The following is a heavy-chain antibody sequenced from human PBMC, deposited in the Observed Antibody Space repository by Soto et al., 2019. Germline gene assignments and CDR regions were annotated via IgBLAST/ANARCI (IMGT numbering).Heavy chain of an antibody. Sequence: PSETLSLTCTVSGGTISSGYWSWIRQPPGKGLEWIGYIYYSGSTNCNPSLKSRVTLSVDTSKNQFALKLSSVTAAETAVYYCASHGITRSYYDAIDIWGQGTMVSVSS. J-gene: IGHJ3*02. D-gene: IGHD1-26*01. CDR3: ASHGITRSYYDAIDI. CDR1: GGTISSGY. CDR2: IYYSGST. V-gene: IGHV4-59*08.